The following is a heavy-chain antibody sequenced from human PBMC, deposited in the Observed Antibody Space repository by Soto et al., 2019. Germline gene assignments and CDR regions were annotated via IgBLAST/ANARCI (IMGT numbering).Heavy chain of an antibody. J-gene: IGHJ4*02. D-gene: IGHD1-26*01. CDR1: GKSLSGYY. V-gene: IGHV4-34*01. CDR3: ARHHVRGRTIAGAAEF. Sequence: QVQLQQWGAGLLKPSETLSHTCAVYGKSLSGYYWSWIRQPPGKALEWIGEINHSGNTNYNPSLKSRVTISVDTSKNQLFLNLSSVTAADTAMYYCARHHVRGRTIAGAAEFWGQGTLVTVSS. CDR2: INHSGNT.